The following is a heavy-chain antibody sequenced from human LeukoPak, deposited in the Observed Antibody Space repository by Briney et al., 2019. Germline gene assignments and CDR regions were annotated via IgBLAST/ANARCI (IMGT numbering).Heavy chain of an antibody. D-gene: IGHD6-13*01. CDR3: ARESDSRYSWGRGRIAAAGTDY. Sequence: SETLSLTCTVSGGSISSGGYYWSWIRQHPGKGLEWIGYIYYSGSTYYNPSLKSRVTISVDTSKNQISLKLSSVTAADTAVYYCARESDSRYSWGRGRIAAAGTDYWGQGTLVTVSS. CDR1: GGSISSGGYY. V-gene: IGHV4-31*03. CDR2: IYYSGST. J-gene: IGHJ4*01.